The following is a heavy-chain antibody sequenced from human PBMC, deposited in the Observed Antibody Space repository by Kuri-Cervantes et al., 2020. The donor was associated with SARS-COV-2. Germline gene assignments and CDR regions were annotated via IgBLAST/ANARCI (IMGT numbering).Heavy chain of an antibody. J-gene: IGHJ3*02. D-gene: IGHD2-15*01. CDR1: GFSLGDYG. CDR2: ISSSSSYI. Sequence: ETLSLTCAASGFSLGDYGMYWVRQAPGKGLEWVSSISSSSSYIYYADSVKGRFTISRDNAKNSLYLQMNSLRAEDTAVYYCANLGPFRGSAFDIWGQGTMVTVSS. V-gene: IGHV3-21*04. CDR3: ANLGPFRGSAFDI.